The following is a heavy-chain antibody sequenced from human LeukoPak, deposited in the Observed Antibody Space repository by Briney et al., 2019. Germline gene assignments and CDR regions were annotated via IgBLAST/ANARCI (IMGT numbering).Heavy chain of an antibody. J-gene: IGHJ5*01. CDR1: GGSISSSSYY. V-gene: IGHV4-39*01. D-gene: IGHD3-3*01. CDR3: ARRSLEWLSFDS. CDR2: IYYSGST. Sequence: SETLSLTCTVSGGSISSSSYYWGWIRQPPGKGLEWIGSIYYSGSTYYNPSLKSRVTISVDTSKNQFSLKLSSVTVADTAVYYCARRSLEWLSFDSWGQGTLVTVSS.